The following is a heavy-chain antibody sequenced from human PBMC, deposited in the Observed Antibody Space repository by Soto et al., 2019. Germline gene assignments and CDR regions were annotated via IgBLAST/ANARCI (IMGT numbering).Heavy chain of an antibody. CDR2: IIPIFGTA. CDR1: GGTFSSYA. V-gene: IGHV1-69*13. Sequence: SVKVSCKASGGTFSSYAISWVRQAPGQGLEWMGGIIPIFGTANYAQKFQGRVTITADESTSTAYMELSSLRSEDTAVYYCARPADSSGYSWFDPWGQGPLVTVSS. J-gene: IGHJ5*02. D-gene: IGHD3-22*01. CDR3: ARPADSSGYSWFDP.